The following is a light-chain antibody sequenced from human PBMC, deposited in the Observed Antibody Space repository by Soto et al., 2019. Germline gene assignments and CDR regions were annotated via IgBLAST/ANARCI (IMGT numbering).Light chain of an antibody. J-gene: IGKJ2*01. Sequence: EIVLTQSPATLSLSPGERATLSCRASQSVSSDLAWCQQKPGQAPRRLIYDVSNRATGIPARFSGSGSGTDFTLTISSLEPEDFAFYYCQQRSNWPPYTFGQGTKLEIK. CDR2: DVS. V-gene: IGKV3-11*01. CDR3: QQRSNWPPYT. CDR1: QSVSSD.